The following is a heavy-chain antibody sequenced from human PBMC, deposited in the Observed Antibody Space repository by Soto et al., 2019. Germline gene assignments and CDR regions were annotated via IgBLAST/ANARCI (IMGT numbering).Heavy chain of an antibody. CDR1: GYTFTGYY. CDR3: ARDALEVAGEYNWFDP. V-gene: IGHV1-2*04. D-gene: IGHD6-19*01. J-gene: IGHJ5*02. CDR2: INPNSGGT. Sequence: QVQLVQSGAEVKKPGASVKVSCKASGYTFTGYYMHWVRQAPGQGLEWMGWINPNSGGTNYAQKFQGWVTMTRDTSISTAYMELSRLRSDDTAVYYCARDALEVAGEYNWFDPWGQGTLVTVSS.